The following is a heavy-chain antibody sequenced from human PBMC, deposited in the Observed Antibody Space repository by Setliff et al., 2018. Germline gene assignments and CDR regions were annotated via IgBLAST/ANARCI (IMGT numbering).Heavy chain of an antibody. V-gene: IGHV5-51*01. CDR2: IYPGNADT. Sequence: PGESLKISCKGSGYSFTDYWIAWVRQTPGKGLEWMGTIYPGNADTRYRPSFQGQVTISADKSISTAYLQWSSLKASDTAMYYCARHVLSTRSGGDSAYYYYYMDVWGKGTTVTVSS. D-gene: IGHD2-21*02. CDR1: GYSFTDYW. J-gene: IGHJ6*03. CDR3: ARHVLSTRSGGDSAYYYYYMDV.